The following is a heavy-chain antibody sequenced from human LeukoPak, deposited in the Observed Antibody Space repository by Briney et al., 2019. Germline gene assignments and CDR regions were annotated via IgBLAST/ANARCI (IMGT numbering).Heavy chain of an antibody. J-gene: IGHJ4*02. CDR2: ISSSSSYI. Sequence: PGGSLRLSCAASGFTFSSYSMNWVRQAPGKGLEWVSSISSSSSYIYYADSVKGRFTISRDNAKNSLYLQMNSLRAEDTAVYYCARAHNWKYGTFDYWGQGTLVTVSS. V-gene: IGHV3-21*01. CDR3: ARAHNWKYGTFDY. D-gene: IGHD1-7*01. CDR1: GFTFSSYS.